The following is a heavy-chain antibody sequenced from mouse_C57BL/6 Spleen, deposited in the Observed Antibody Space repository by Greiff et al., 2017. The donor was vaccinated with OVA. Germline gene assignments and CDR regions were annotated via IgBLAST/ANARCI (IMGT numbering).Heavy chain of an antibody. Sequence: VQLKESGAELVRPGTSVKMSCKASGYTFTNYWIGWAKQRPGHGLEWIGDIYPGGGYTNYNEKFKGKATLTADKSSSTAYMQFSSLTSEDSAIYYCARGSVYDGYYEGFAYWGQGTLVTVSA. CDR1: GYTFTNYW. V-gene: IGHV1-63*01. CDR3: ARGSVYDGYYEGFAY. D-gene: IGHD2-3*01. J-gene: IGHJ3*01. CDR2: IYPGGGYT.